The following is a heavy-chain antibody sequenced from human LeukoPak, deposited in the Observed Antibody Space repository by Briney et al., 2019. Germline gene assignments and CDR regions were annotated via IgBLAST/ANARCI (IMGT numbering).Heavy chain of an antibody. Sequence: SETLSLTCAVYGGSFSGYYWSWIRQPPGKGLEWIGYIYYSGSTNYNPSLKSRVTISVDTSRNQFSLNLSSVTAADTAVYYCAREGIGFDCWGQGTLVTVSS. V-gene: IGHV4-59*01. J-gene: IGHJ4*02. D-gene: IGHD3-10*01. CDR3: AREGIGFDC. CDR2: IYYSGST. CDR1: GGSFSGYY.